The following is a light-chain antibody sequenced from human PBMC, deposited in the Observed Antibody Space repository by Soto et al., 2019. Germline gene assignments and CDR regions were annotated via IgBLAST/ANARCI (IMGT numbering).Light chain of an antibody. CDR1: TGAVTSDFS. J-gene: IGLJ1*01. CDR2: GTT. Sequence: QAVVTQEPSLTVSPGGTVTLTCASSTGAVTSDFSPNWFQQKPGQAPRALIYGTTNKHSWTPARFSGSLLGGKAALTLSGVQPEDEAEYYCLLYYGGAHVFGAGTKLTVL. V-gene: IGLV7-43*01. CDR3: LLYYGGAHV.